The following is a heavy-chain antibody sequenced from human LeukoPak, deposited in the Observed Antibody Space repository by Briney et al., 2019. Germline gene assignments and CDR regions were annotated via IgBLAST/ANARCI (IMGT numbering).Heavy chain of an antibody. J-gene: IGHJ6*02. CDR2: INSDGSST. CDR1: GFTFSSYW. V-gene: IGHV3-74*01. Sequence: QPGGSLRLSCAASGFTFSSYWMHWVRQAPGKGLVWVSRINSDGSSTSYADSVKGRFTISRDNAKNTLYLQMNSLRAEDTAVYYCARDHYCSSTSCYSYYYYGMDVWGQGTTVTVSS. CDR3: ARDHYCSSTSCYSYYYYGMDV. D-gene: IGHD2-2*02.